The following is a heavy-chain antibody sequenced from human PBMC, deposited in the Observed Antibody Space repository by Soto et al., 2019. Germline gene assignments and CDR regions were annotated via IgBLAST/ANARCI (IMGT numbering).Heavy chain of an antibody. CDR3: ARVTIVEYWFDP. D-gene: IGHD3-3*01. J-gene: IGHJ5*02. CDR2: IYHSGSA. V-gene: IGHV4-38-2*01. Sequence: SETLSLSCAVSSYSISGGFYWAWIRQPPGKVLEWIGNIYHSGSAHYNPSLKSRVTMSVDTSKNNVSLRLPCVTAADTAVYYCARVTIVEYWFDPWGQGILFT. CDR1: SYSISGGFY.